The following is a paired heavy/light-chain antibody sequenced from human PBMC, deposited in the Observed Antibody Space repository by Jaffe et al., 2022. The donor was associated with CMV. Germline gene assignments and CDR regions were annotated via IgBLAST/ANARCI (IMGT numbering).Heavy chain of an antibody. D-gene: IGHD5-18*01. J-gene: IGHJ6*02. Sequence: QLQLQESGPGLVKPSETLSLTCTVSGGSISSSSYYWGWIRQPPGKGLEWIGSIYYSGSTYYNPSLKSRVTISVDTSKNQFSLKLSSVTAADTAVYYCARGPVDTATRIHYYYGMDVWGQGTTVTVSS. CDR2: IYYSGST. CDR1: GGSISSSSYY. V-gene: IGHV4-39*01. CDR3: ARGPVDTATRIHYYYGMDV.
Light chain of an antibody. CDR2: AAS. CDR3: QQLNSYPLIT. CDR1: QGISSY. V-gene: IGKV1-9*01. J-gene: IGKJ5*01. Sequence: IQLTQSPSSLSASVGDRVTITCRASQGISSYLAWYQQKPGKAPKLLIYAASTLQSGVPSRFSGSGSGTDFTLTISSLQPEDFATYYCQQLNSYPLITFGQGTRLEIK.